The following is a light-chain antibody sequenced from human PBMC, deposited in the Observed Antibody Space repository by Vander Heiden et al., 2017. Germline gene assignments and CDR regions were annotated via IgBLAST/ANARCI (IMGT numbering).Light chain of an antibody. J-gene: IGKJ2*01. CDR2: KVS. V-gene: IGKV2-30*02. Sequence: DAVMTQPPTSVAVTLCLPASIPCKSSQSLQHGDGNTYLNWFHQRPGQSTRRLIYKVSNRDSGVRDRFSGSKSGTDFTLTISRVEAEDVGVYYCMQGTHWPYTVGQGTKLEI. CDR3: MQGTHWPYT. CDR1: QSLQHGDGNTY.